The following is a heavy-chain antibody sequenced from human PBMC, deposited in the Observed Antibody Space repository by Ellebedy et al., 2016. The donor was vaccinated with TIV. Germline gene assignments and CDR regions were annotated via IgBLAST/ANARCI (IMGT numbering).Heavy chain of an antibody. Sequence: GGSLRPSXKGSGYSFTSYWIGWVRQMPGKGLEWMGIIYPGDSDTRYSPSFQGQVTISADKSISTAYLQWSSLKASDTAMYYCARQRVQLWSPGPNWFDPWGQGTLVTVSS. CDR3: ARQRVQLWSPGPNWFDP. J-gene: IGHJ5*02. V-gene: IGHV5-51*01. CDR2: IYPGDSDT. D-gene: IGHD5-18*01. CDR1: GYSFTSYW.